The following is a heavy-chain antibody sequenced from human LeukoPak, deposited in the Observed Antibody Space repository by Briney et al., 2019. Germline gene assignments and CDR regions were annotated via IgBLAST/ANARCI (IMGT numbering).Heavy chain of an antibody. CDR1: GFTFSSYS. Sequence: PGGSLRLSRAASGFTFSSYSMNWVRQAPGKGLEWVSSISSSSSYIYYADSVKGRFTISRDNAKNSLYLQMNSLRAEDTAVYYCARIRGSYFFDYWGQGTLVTVSS. D-gene: IGHD1-26*01. CDR2: ISSSSSYI. CDR3: ARIRGSYFFDY. J-gene: IGHJ4*02. V-gene: IGHV3-21*01.